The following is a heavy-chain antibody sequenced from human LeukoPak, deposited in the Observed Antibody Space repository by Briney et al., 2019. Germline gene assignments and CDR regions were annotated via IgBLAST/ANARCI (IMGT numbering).Heavy chain of an antibody. D-gene: IGHD3-22*01. CDR3: ATWARGGSSGQNPS. V-gene: IGHV4-61*02. CDR2: IYSGGST. CDR1: GGSISSETYY. J-gene: IGHJ5*02. Sequence: SQTLSLTCIVSGGSISSETYYWSWIRQPAGKGLEWIGRIYSGGSTNYNPSLKTRVTISVDTSKNQFSLSLNSVTAADTAVYFCATWARGGSSGQNPSWGQGTLVTVSS.